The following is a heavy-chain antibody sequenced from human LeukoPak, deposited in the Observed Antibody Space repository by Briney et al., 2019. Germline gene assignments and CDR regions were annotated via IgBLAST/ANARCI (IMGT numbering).Heavy chain of an antibody. D-gene: IGHD6-19*01. CDR3: AKDHKAMAGRDKQFDP. J-gene: IGHJ5*02. CDR2: VSGSGATT. Sequence: GGSLRLSCAASGFTFSSYAMSWVRQAPGKGLEWVSSVSGSGATTYYADSVKGRFIISRDNSKNTLYLQMDSLRAEDTALYYCAKDHKAMAGRDKQFDPWGQGTLVTVSS. V-gene: IGHV3-23*01. CDR1: GFTFSSYA.